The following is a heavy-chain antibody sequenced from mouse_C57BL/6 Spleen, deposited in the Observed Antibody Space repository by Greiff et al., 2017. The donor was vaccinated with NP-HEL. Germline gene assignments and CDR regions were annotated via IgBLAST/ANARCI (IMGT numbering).Heavy chain of an antibody. CDR2: IYPGSGST. V-gene: IGHV1-55*01. J-gene: IGHJ4*01. Sequence: VQLQQPGAELVKPGASVKMSCKASGYTFTSYWITWVKQRPGQGLEWIGDIYPGSGSTNYNEKFKSKATLTVDTSSSTAYMQLSSLTSEDSAVYYCARSPITVVGAMYYWGQGTSVTVSS. CDR3: ARSPITVVGAMYY. D-gene: IGHD1-1*01. CDR1: GYTFTSYW.